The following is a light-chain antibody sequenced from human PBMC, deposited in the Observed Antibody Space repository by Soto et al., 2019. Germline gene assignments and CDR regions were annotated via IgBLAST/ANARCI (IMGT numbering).Light chain of an antibody. CDR2: DSY. Sequence: EVILTQSPATLSLSPGERATLSCRASENVDIYLAWYQQKPGQAPRLLIYDSYNRATGIPPRFSGSGSGTDFTLTISSLEPGDFAVYYCLQRRNWPPLTFGGGTKVEIK. V-gene: IGKV3-11*01. CDR1: ENVDIY. CDR3: LQRRNWPPLT. J-gene: IGKJ4*01.